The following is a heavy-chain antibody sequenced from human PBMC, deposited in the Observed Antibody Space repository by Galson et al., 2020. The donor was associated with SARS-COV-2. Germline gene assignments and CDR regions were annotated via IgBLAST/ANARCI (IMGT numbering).Heavy chain of an antibody. CDR2: FDPEDGET. CDR3: ATVGFPNYYDSSGYLNWRFDY. CDR1: GYTLTELS. J-gene: IGHJ4*02. Sequence: RQEASVKVSCKVSGYTLTELSMHWVRQAPGKGLEWMGGFDPEDGETIYAQKFQGRVTMTEDTSTDTAYMELSSLRSEDTAVYYCATVGFPNYYDSSGYLNWRFDYWGQGTLVTVSS. D-gene: IGHD3-22*01. V-gene: IGHV1-24*01.